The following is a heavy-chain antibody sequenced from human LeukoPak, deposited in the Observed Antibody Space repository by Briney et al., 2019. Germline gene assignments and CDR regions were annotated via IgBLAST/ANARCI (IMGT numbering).Heavy chain of an antibody. D-gene: IGHD6-13*01. Sequence: GGSLRLSCAASGFTFSTYRMNWVRQAPGKGLEWVSYFSSSSGTMYYADSVRGRFTISRDIAKNSLYLQMNSLRAEDTAVYYCATVGSSWFYDYWDQGTLVTVSS. CDR2: FSSSSGTM. V-gene: IGHV3-48*01. J-gene: IGHJ4*02. CDR3: ATVGSSWFYDY. CDR1: GFTFSTYR.